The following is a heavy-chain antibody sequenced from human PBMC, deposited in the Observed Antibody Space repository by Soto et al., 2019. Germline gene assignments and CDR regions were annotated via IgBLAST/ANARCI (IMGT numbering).Heavy chain of an antibody. Sequence: SQTLSLTCVISGDSVSSNSAAWNWIRQSPSRGLEWLGRTYYRSKWYNDYAVSVKSRITINPDTSKNQFSLQLNSVTPEDTAVYYCARDRGYSSSWTRRNNWFDPRGQGTLVTVSS. CDR3: ARDRGYSSSWTRRNNWFDP. J-gene: IGHJ5*02. D-gene: IGHD6-13*01. CDR2: TYYRSKWYN. CDR1: GDSVSSNSAA. V-gene: IGHV6-1*01.